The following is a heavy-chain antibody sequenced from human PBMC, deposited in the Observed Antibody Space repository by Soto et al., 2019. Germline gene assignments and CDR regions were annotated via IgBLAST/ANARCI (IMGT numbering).Heavy chain of an antibody. J-gene: IGHJ6*02. D-gene: IGHD3-22*01. CDR2: INHSGST. Sequence: QVQLQQWGAGLLKPSETLSLTCAVYGGSFSGYYWSWIRQPPVKGLEWIGEINHSGSTNYNPSLKSRVTISVDATKNQCSLKLSSVTAADTAVYYCARAYYYESSGYSRFRPMDVWGQGTTVTVSS. CDR3: ARAYYYESSGYSRFRPMDV. CDR1: GGSFSGYY. V-gene: IGHV4-34*01.